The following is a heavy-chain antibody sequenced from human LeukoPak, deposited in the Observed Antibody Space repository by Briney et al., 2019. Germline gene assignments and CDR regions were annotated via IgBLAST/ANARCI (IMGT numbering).Heavy chain of an antibody. V-gene: IGHV3-21*01. CDR1: GFTFSSYS. CDR3: ARDPRGYSSRGY. D-gene: IGHD5-18*01. CDR2: ISSSSSYI. J-gene: IGHJ4*02. Sequence: GGSLRLSCAASGFTFSSYSMNWVRQAPGKGLEWVSSISSSSSYIYYADSVKGRFTISRDNAKNSLYLQMNSLRAEDTAVYYCARDPRGYSSRGYWGQGTLVTVSS.